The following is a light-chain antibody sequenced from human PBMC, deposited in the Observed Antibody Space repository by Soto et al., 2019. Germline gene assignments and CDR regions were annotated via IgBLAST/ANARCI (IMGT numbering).Light chain of an antibody. V-gene: IGKV1-5*03. J-gene: IGKJ2*01. CDR1: QYINTW. CDR3: QQYQFFPFN. Sequence: DIQMTQSPSTLSASVGDRVIITCRASQYINTWLAWYQQKPGRAPKLLIYSSSSLESGVPSRFSVSGSGSAFTLTISRLQSDDFAPYYCQQYQFFPFNFGQWTKLDI. CDR2: SSS.